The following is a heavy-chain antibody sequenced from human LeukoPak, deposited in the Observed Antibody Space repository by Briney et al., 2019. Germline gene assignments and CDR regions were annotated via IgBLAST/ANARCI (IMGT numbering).Heavy chain of an antibody. J-gene: IGHJ5*02. Sequence: GGSLRLSCAASGFTFSSYEMNWVRQAPGKGLEWVSYISSSGSTIYYADSVKGRFTISRDNAKNSLYLQMNSLRAEDTAVYYCAKDLSSFPSNWFDPWGQGTLVTVSS. V-gene: IGHV3-48*03. CDR3: AKDLSSFPSNWFDP. D-gene: IGHD6-6*01. CDR2: ISSSGSTI. CDR1: GFTFSSYE.